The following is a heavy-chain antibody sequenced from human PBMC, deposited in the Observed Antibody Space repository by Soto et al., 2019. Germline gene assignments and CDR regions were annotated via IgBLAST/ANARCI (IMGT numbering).Heavy chain of an antibody. V-gene: IGHV4-30-2*01. CDR2: SYHSGST. Sequence: PSETLSLTCAVSGGSISSGGYSWSRIRRPPGKGLEWIGYSYHSGSTYYNPSLKSRVTISVDRSKNQFSLKLSSVTAADTAVYYCARNYGDYFYFDYWGQGTLVTVSS. D-gene: IGHD4-17*01. CDR3: ARNYGDYFYFDY. CDR1: GGSISSGGYS. J-gene: IGHJ4*02.